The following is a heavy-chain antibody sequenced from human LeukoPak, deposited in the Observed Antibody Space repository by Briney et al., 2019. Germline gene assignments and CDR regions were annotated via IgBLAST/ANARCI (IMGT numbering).Heavy chain of an antibody. V-gene: IGHV3-7*01. Sequence: GGSLRLSCAASGFTSSNYWMTWVRQAPGKGLEWVANIKHDGSEDYYLDSVKGRFTISRDNAKSSMWLQMNSLGDEDTAVYYCASTDSYGSMFFDYWGQGTLVTVSS. CDR3: ASTDSYGSMFFDY. J-gene: IGHJ4*02. CDR1: GFTSSNYW. D-gene: IGHD5-18*01. CDR2: IKHDGSED.